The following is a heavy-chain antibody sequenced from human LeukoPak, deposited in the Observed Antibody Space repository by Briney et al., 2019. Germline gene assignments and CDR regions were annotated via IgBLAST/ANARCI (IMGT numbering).Heavy chain of an antibody. CDR1: VYTFTSYD. CDR2: MNPNSGNT. D-gene: IGHD6-13*01. CDR3: ARASQLAAAGGSFYYYYMDV. V-gene: IGHV1-8*01. Sequence: ASVKVSCKASVYTFTSYDINWVRQATGQGLEWMGWMNPNSGNTGYAQKFQGRVTMTRNTSISTAYMELSSLRSEDTAVYYCARASQLAAAGGSFYYYYMDVWGKGTTVTVSS. J-gene: IGHJ6*03.